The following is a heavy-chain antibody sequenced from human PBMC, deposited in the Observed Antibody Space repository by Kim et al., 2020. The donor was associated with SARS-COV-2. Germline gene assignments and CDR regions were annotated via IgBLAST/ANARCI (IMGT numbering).Heavy chain of an antibody. Sequence: DSVKGRFTISRDNSKNTLYLQMNSLRAEDTAVYYCAKVYSSGLQDAFDIWGQGTMVTVSS. V-gene: IGHV3-23*01. J-gene: IGHJ3*02. CDR3: AKVYSSGLQDAFDI. D-gene: IGHD6-19*01.